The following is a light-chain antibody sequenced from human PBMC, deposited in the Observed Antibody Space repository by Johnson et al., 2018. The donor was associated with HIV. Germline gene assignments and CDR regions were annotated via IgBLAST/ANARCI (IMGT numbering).Light chain of an antibody. Sequence: QSVLTQPPSVSAAPGQKVTISCSGSSSNIGNNYVSWYQQLPGTAPKVLIYDNNKRPSGIPDRFSGSKSGTSATLGITGLQTGDEAEYYCGTRASRLAWFFGPGTTVTVL. J-gene: IGLJ1*01. CDR2: DNN. V-gene: IGLV1-51*01. CDR1: SSNIGNNY. CDR3: GTRASRLAWF.